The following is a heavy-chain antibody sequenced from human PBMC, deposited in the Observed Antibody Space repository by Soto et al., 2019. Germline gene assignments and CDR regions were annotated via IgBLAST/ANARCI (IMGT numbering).Heavy chain of an antibody. CDR3: ARGGAFDI. V-gene: IGHV3-53*04. CDR2: IYSGGST. CDR1: GFTVSSNY. Sequence: GGSLRLSCAASGFTVSSNYMSWVRQAPGKGLEWVSVIYSGGSTYYADSVKGRFAISRHNSKNTLYLQMNRLRAEDTDVYYCARGGAFDIWGQGTMVTVSS. J-gene: IGHJ3*02.